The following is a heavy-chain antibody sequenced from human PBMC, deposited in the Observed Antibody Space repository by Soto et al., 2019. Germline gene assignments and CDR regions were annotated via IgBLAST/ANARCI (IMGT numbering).Heavy chain of an antibody. CDR2: ISXXXXXK. V-gene: IGHV3-30*04. CDR1: GFTFSSYA. D-gene: IGHD3-3*01. CDR3: ARDLRYDFGSGLRLQLNMDV. Sequence: GGSLRLSCAASGFTFSSYAMHWVRQAPGKGLEWVAVISXXXXXKYYADSVKGRFTISRDNSKNTLYLHMNSLRAEDTAVYYCARDLRYDFGSGLRLQLNMDVWGQGTTVTVS. J-gene: IGHJ6*02.